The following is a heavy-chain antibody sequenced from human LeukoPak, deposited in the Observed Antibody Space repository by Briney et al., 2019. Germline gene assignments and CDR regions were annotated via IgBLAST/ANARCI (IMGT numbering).Heavy chain of an antibody. J-gene: IGHJ6*03. V-gene: IGHV1-8*01. Sequence: ASVKVSCKASGYTFTSYDINWVRQATGQGLEWMGWMNPNSGNTGYAQKFQGRVTMTRNTSISTAYMELSSLRSEDTAVYYCARGRGSSSWYLYYYYYMDVWGKGTTVTVSS. CDR2: MNPNSGNT. CDR3: ARGRGSSSWYLYYYYYMDV. CDR1: GYTFTSYD. D-gene: IGHD6-13*01.